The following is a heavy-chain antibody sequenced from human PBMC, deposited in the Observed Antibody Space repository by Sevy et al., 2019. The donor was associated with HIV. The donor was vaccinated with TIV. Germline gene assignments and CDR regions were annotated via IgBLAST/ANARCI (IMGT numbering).Heavy chain of an antibody. CDR3: ARIGFVESRVDY. CDR1: GYSISSGYY. V-gene: IGHV4-38-2*01. CDR2: IYHSGST. J-gene: IGHJ4*02. Sequence: SETLSLTCAVSGYSISSGYYWGWIRQPPGKGLEWIGSIYHSGSTYYNPSLKSRVTISVDTSKNQFSLKLSSVTAADTAVYYCARIGFVESRVDYWGQGTLVTVS. D-gene: IGHD3-10*01.